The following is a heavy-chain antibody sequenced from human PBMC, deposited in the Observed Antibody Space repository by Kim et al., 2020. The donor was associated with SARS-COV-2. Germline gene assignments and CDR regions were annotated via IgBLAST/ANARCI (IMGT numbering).Heavy chain of an antibody. V-gene: IGHV4-4*07. Sequence: SETLSLTCTVSGGSISSYYWSWIRQPAGKGLEWIGRIYTSGSTNYNPSLKSRVTMSVDTSKNQFSLKLSSVTAADTAVYYCARDPEGYCSSTSCIPGYYYYGMDVWGQGTTVTVSS. CDR3: ARDPEGYCSSTSCIPGYYYYGMDV. CDR1: GGSISSYY. D-gene: IGHD2-2*01. J-gene: IGHJ6*02. CDR2: IYTSGST.